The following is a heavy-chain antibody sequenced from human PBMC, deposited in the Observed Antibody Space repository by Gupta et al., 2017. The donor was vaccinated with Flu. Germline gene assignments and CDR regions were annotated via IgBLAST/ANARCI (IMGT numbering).Heavy chain of an antibody. Sequence: QVQLQESGPGLLKPSETLSLTCTVSGGSISGYYWSWIRQPPGKGLEWIGYIYYSGSTNYNPSLKSRVTISVDTSKNQFSLKLSSVTAADTAVYYCATYGRAARDALDIWGQGTLVTVSS. V-gene: IGHV4-59*08. CDR2: IYYSGST. J-gene: IGHJ3*02. D-gene: IGHD2-15*01. CDR1: GGSISGYY. CDR3: ATYGRAARDALDI.